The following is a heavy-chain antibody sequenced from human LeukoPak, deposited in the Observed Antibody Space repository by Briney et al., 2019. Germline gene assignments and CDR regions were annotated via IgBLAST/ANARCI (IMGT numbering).Heavy chain of an antibody. V-gene: IGHV1-2*02. CDR2: INPHSGDT. Sequence: ASVKVSCKASGYTFTGYYIHWVRQAPGQGLEWMGWINPHSGDTNYAQKFRGRVTMTRDTSISTAYMELSRQRSDDTAVFYCARGLPIDYWGQGTLVTVPS. J-gene: IGHJ4*02. CDR1: GYTFTGYY. CDR3: ARGLPIDY.